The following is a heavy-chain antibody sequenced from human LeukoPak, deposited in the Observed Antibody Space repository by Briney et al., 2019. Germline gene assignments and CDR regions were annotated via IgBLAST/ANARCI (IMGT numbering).Heavy chain of an antibody. Sequence: PSETLSLTCTVSGGSISSYYWGWIRQPPGKGLEWIGSIYYSGSTYYNPSLKSRVTISVDTSKNQFSLKLSSVTAADTAVYYCARGPPPDFDYWGRGTLVTVSS. CDR2: IYYSGST. J-gene: IGHJ4*02. CDR3: ARGPPPDFDY. V-gene: IGHV4-39*07. CDR1: GGSISSYY.